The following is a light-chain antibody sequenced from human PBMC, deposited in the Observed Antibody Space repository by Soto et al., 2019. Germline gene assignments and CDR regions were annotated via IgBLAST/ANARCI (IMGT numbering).Light chain of an antibody. J-gene: IGLJ2*01. Sequence: QSVLTQPPSASGTPGRRVTISCSGSNSNVGSYYVYWYQQLPGTAPKLLIYRANQRPSGVPDRFSGSKSGTSASLAISGLRSEDEADYYCASWDDSLSGVVFGGGTKLTVL. CDR1: NSNVGSYY. V-gene: IGLV1-47*01. CDR2: RAN. CDR3: ASWDDSLSGVV.